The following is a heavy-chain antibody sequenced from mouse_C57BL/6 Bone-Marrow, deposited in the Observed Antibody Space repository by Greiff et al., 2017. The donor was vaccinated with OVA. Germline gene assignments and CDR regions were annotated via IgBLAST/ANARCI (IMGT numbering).Heavy chain of an antibody. D-gene: IGHD1-1*01. J-gene: IGHJ3*01. Sequence: EVQRVESGGGLVQPGGSLKLSCAASGFTFSDYGMAWVRQAPRKGPEWVAFISNLAYSIYYADTVTGRFTISRENAKNTLYLEMSSLRSEDTAMYYCARHDYYGTWFAYWGQGTLVTVSA. CDR1: GFTFSDYG. CDR2: ISNLAYSI. CDR3: ARHDYYGTWFAY. V-gene: IGHV5-15*01.